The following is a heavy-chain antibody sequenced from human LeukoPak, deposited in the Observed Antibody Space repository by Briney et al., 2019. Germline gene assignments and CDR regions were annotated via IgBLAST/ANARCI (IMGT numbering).Heavy chain of an antibody. CDR3: ARPIGTITMIRGVIRRSGWFDP. J-gene: IGHJ5*02. Sequence: GESLKISCKGSGYNFTNYWIAWVRQTPGKGLECMGIIYPRDSDTRYSPSFQGQVTISADKSVSTAYLQWSSLKASDTAMYYCARPIGTITMIRGVIRRSGWFDPWGQGTLVTVSS. CDR2: IYPRDSDT. D-gene: IGHD3-10*01. CDR1: GYNFTNYW. V-gene: IGHV5-51*01.